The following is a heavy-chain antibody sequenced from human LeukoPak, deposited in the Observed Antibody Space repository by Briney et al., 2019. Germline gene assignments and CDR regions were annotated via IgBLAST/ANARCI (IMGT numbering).Heavy chain of an antibody. J-gene: IGHJ4*02. CDR3: ARDRGSNDPIDY. D-gene: IGHD2-15*01. CDR1: GFTFSKYG. Sequence: PGGSLRLSRAASGFTFSKYGMHWVRQAPGKGLEWVAVIWHNGMNKYYADSVKGRFTTSRDNSKNTLYLQMNSLRAEDTAVYYCARDRGSNDPIDYWGQGTLVTVSS. CDR2: IWHNGMNK. V-gene: IGHV3-33*01.